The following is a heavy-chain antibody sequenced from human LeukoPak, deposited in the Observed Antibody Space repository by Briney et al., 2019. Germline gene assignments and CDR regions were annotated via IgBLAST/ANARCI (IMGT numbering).Heavy chain of an antibody. CDR1: GFTFTGHS. V-gene: IGHV3-30*04. J-gene: IGHJ4*02. Sequence: GGSLRLSCVASGFTFTGHSMHWVRQAPGKGLEWVSVVAHDEKTIFYADSLKGRFTVSRDNAKNSLYLQMKSLRAEDTAVYYCARRGYHDYSGFDYWGQGTLVTVSS. CDR3: ARRGYHDYSGFDY. CDR2: VAHDEKTI. D-gene: IGHD1-26*01.